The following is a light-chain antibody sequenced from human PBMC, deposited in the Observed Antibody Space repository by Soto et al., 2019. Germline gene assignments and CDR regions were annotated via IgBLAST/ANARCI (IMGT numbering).Light chain of an antibody. V-gene: IGLV3-21*02. CDR3: QVWDSSSDHFNV. J-gene: IGLJ1*01. CDR1: NIGSKS. CDR2: DDS. Sequence: SYELTQPPSVSVAPGQTARITCGGNNIGSKSVHWYQQKPGQAPVLVVYDDSDQPSGIPERFSGSNSGNTATLTISRVEAGDEADYYCQVWDSSSDHFNVFGTGTKLTVL.